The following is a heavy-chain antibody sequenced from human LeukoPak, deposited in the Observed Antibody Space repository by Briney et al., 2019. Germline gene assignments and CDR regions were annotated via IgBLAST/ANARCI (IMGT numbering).Heavy chain of an antibody. V-gene: IGHV1-69*04. CDR2: IIPILGIA. D-gene: IGHD3-22*01. J-gene: IGHJ3*02. CDR1: GGTFSSYA. CDR3: AIHYNSKMPLGFYFDI. Sequence: ASVTVSFKASGGTFSSYAISWVRQAPGQGLEWMGRIIPILGIANYAQKFQGRVTITADKSTSTAYMELSSQRSEDTAVYYCAIHYNSKMPLGFYFDIWGQGTMVTVSS.